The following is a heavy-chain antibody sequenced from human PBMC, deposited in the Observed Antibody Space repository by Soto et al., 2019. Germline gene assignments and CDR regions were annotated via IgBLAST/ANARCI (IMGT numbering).Heavy chain of an antibody. J-gene: IGHJ4*02. V-gene: IGHV3-11*01. Sequence: QVHLVESGGGLVKPGGSLRLSCAASGFTFSDYSMTWIRQAPGKGLEWVSHIRSSGTIMYYADSVKGRFTISRDNAENSLYLQMNSLRAEDTAVYYCARGEKLRFLEWLSGVFDSWGQGTLVTVSS. CDR3: ARGEKLRFLEWLSGVFDS. D-gene: IGHD3-3*01. CDR2: IRSSGTIM. CDR1: GFTFSDYS.